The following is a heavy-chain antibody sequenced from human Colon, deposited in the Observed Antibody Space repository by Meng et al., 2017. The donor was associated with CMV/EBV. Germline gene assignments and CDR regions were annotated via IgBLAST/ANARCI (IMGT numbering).Heavy chain of an antibody. CDR3: ARDTAGDY. D-gene: IGHD5-18*01. J-gene: IGHJ4*02. CDR1: GFTFSSYG. Sequence: GESLKISCAASGFTFSSYGMSWVRQAPGKGLAWVANIKQDGSETYYVDSVKGRFTISRDNAKNSLYLQMKSLRVEDTAVYYCARDTAGDYWGQGTLVTVSS. CDR2: IKQDGSET. V-gene: IGHV3-7*01.